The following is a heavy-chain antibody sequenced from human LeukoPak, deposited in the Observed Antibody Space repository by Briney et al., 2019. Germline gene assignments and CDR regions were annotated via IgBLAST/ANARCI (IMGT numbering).Heavy chain of an antibody. CDR1: GFTFSSYG. D-gene: IGHD3-10*01. CDR2: ISYDGSNK. Sequence: GRSLRLSCAASGFTFSSYGMHWVRQAPGKGLEWVAVISYDGSNKYYADSVKGRFTISRDNSKSTLYLQMNSLRAEDTAVYYCATAMVLRGWDYWGQGTLVTVSS. J-gene: IGHJ4*02. CDR3: ATAMVLRGWDY. V-gene: IGHV3-30*03.